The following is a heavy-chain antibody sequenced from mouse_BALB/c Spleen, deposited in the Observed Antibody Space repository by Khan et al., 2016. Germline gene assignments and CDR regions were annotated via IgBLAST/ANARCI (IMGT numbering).Heavy chain of an antibody. J-gene: IGHJ3*01. D-gene: IGHD2-4*01. V-gene: IGHV2-6-7*01. CDR2: IWGDGST. CDR1: GFSLTAFG. CDR3: ASYYDYDGGFAY. Sequence: QMQLEESGPGLVAPSQSLSITCTVSGFSLTAFGVNWVRQPPGKGLEWLGMIWGDGSTDYNSALKSRLSITKDNSKSQLFLIMNSLQADDTAMYFCASYYDYDGGFAYWGQGTLFTVSA.